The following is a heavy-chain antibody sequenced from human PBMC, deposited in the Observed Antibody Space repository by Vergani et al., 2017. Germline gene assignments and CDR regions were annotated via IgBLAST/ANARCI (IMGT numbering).Heavy chain of an antibody. J-gene: IGHJ6*02. D-gene: IGHD5-12*01. CDR3: AKANPRNRGYDYLYYYHAMDV. CDR2: IGGSGGST. Sequence: EVQLLESGGDLVQPGGSLRLSCAASGFTFNHYAMNWVRQAPGKGLEWVSGIGGSGGSTYYAGSVKGRFTISRDSSKNTLYLQMNSLSAGDTAVYYCAKANPRNRGYDYLYYYHAMDVWGQGTTVTVSS. V-gene: IGHV3-23*01. CDR1: GFTFNHYA.